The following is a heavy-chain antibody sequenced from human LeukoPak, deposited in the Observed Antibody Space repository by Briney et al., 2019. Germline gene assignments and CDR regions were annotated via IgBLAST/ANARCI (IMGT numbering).Heavy chain of an antibody. CDR1: GYTFTSYG. Sequence: GASVKVSCKASGYTFTSYGISWVRQAPGQGLEWMGWISAYNGNTNYAQKLQGRVTMTTDTSTSTAYMELRSLRSDDTAVYYCARAPFVLVPSYYYYYMAVWGKGTTVTVSS. CDR3: ARAPFVLVPSYYYYYMAV. J-gene: IGHJ6*03. V-gene: IGHV1-18*01. CDR2: ISAYNGNT. D-gene: IGHD2-2*01.